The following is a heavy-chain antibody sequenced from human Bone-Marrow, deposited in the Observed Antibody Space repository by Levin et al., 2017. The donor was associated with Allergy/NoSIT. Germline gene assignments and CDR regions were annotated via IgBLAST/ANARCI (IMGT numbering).Heavy chain of an antibody. CDR2: VFYTGST. Sequence: SQTLSLTCSVSGGSTRSFYWNWIRQTPGKGLEWIGYVFYTGSTTYNPSLESRVTISIDTSMNQVSLRLRSVTAADTAVYYCARAGRYCTGDKCYFKRDRVYFDSWGQGTLVTVSS. V-gene: IGHV4-59*01. J-gene: IGHJ4*02. CDR3: ARAGRYCTGDKCYFKRDRVYFDS. CDR1: GGSTRSFY. D-gene: IGHD2-8*02.